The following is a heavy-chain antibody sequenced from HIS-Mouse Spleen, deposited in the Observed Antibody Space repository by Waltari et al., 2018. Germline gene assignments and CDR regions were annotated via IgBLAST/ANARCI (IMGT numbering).Heavy chain of an antibody. Sequence: QVQLQQWGAGLLKPSETLSLTCSVYGGSFSGYYWSWIRQPPGKGLEWIGEINHSGSTNYKPSLRSRVTISVDTSKNQWSLKLSSVTDADTAVYYCARVADYWGQGTLVTVSS. CDR2: INHSGST. J-gene: IGHJ4*02. CDR3: ARVADY. V-gene: IGHV4-34*01. CDR1: GGSFSGYY.